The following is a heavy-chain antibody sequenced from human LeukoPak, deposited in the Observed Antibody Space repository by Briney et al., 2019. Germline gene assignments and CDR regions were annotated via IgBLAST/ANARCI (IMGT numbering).Heavy chain of an antibody. V-gene: IGHV3-73*01. CDR2: VRGKANNYAP. CDR3: TRQPQGTGTIDY. CDR1: GFTFSDSP. Sequence: PGGSLRLSCAASGFTFSDSPMHWVRQASGKGLEWVGRVRGKANNYAPGFAASVKGRFATSRDDSKTTAYLQMNSLKTEETAMYYSTRQPQGTGTIDYWGQRTLVT. D-gene: IGHD3/OR15-3a*01. J-gene: IGHJ4*02.